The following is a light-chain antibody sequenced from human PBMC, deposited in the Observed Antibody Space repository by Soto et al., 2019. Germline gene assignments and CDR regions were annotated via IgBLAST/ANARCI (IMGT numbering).Light chain of an antibody. Sequence: ALRMTQSPSSFSASTGDRVTITCRASQGISSYLAWYQQKPGKAPKLLIYAASTLQSGVPSRFSGSGSGTDFTLTISCLQSADFATYYCQQYYSYPITFGQGTRLEIK. CDR3: QQYYSYPIT. V-gene: IGKV1-8*01. J-gene: IGKJ5*01. CDR1: QGISSY. CDR2: AAS.